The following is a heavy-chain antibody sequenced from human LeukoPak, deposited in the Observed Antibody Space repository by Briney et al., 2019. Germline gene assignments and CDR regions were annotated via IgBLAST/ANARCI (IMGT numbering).Heavy chain of an antibody. J-gene: IGHJ4*02. CDR3: ARDRYYDSSGTNYFDH. D-gene: IGHD3-22*01. CDR1: GFTFSSYA. V-gene: IGHV3-30*04. CDR2: ISYDGSNK. Sequence: GGSLRLSCAASGFTFSSYAMHWVRQAPGKGLEWVAVISYDGSNKYYADSVKGRFTISRDNSKNTLYLQMNSLRAEDTAVYYCARDRYYDSSGTNYFDHWGQGTLVTVSS.